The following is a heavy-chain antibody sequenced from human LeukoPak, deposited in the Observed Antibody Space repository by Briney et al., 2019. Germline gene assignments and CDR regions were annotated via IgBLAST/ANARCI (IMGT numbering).Heavy chain of an antibody. CDR1: GFVVSNNY. CDR3: TRDSTTFRFGY. J-gene: IGHJ4*02. D-gene: IGHD1-26*01. V-gene: IGHV3-53*01. CDR2: IYSGDIT. Sequence: GRSLRLSCAGSGFVVSNNYMSWVRQAPGKGLEWVSIIYSGDITYYADSVKGRFTISRDNSKNMLFLQMNSLRAEDTAVYYCTRDSTTFRFGYWGQGTLVTVSS.